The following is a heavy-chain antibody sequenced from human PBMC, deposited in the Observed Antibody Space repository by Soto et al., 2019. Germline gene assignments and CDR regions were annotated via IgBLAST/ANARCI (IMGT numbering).Heavy chain of an antibody. CDR2: INTSGGNS. J-gene: IGHJ1*01. D-gene: IGHD2-21*01. CDR3: AKEGAIPGEVDA. Sequence: HLAQSGPEVKRPGASVKISCKASGFIFTDWFMHWVRQAPGQGPEWMGIINTSGGNSIYSQKFQDRVTMTRDTSTSILYVELSSLTSADTAVYYCAKEGAIPGEVDAWGQGTLVTVSS. CDR1: GFIFTDWF. V-gene: IGHV1-46*01.